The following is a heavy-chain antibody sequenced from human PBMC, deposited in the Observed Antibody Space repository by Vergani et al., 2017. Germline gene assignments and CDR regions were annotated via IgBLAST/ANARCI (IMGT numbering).Heavy chain of an antibody. Sequence: QLQLQESGPGLVKPSETLSLTCTVSGGSISSSSYYWGWIRQPPGKGLEWIGSIYYSGSTYYNPSLKSRVTISVDTSKNQFSLKLSSVTAADTAVYYCARQYYGDYWPYYYYYYGMDVWGQGTTVTVSS. V-gene: IGHV4-39*01. D-gene: IGHD4-17*01. CDR2: IYYSGST. CDR3: ARQYYGDYWPYYYYYYGMDV. J-gene: IGHJ6*02. CDR1: GGSISSSSYY.